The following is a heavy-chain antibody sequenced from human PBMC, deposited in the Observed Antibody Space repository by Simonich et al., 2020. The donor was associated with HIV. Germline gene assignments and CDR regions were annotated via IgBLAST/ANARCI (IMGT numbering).Heavy chain of an antibody. CDR2: INHSGST. Sequence: QVQLQQWGAGLLKPSATLSLTCAVYGGSFSGYYWSWIRQPPGKGLEWIGEINHSGSTNYNPSLKIRVTISVDTSKNQFSLKLSSVTAADTAVYYCARGFYQRLYYFDYWGQGTLVTVSS. D-gene: IGHD2-2*01. CDR1: GGSFSGYY. CDR3: ARGFYQRLYYFDY. J-gene: IGHJ4*02. V-gene: IGHV4-34*01.